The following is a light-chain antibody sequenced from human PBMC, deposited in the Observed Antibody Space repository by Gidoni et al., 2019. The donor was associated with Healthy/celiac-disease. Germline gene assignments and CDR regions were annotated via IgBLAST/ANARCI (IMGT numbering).Light chain of an antibody. V-gene: IGLV1-40*01. J-gene: IGLJ1*01. CDR3: QSYDSSLSGYV. Sequence: QSVLTQPPSVSGAPGQRVTISCTGSSSNIGAGYDVHWYQHPPGTAPKLLIYGNNNRPSGVPDRFSGSKSGTSASLAITGLQAEDEADYYCQSYDSSLSGYVFGTGTKVTVL. CDR1: SSNIGAGYD. CDR2: GNN.